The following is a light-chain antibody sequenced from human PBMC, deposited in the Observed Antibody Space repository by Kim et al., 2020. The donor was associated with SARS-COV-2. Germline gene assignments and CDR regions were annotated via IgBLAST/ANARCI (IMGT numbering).Light chain of an antibody. V-gene: IGKV1-5*03. J-gene: IGKJ2*01. CDR1: QNINNW. CDR3: QQYDTYHT. Sequence: SASVGDSVTLTGRARQNINNWLAWYQLRPGRAPKLLIYKASNLESGVPSRFSGSGSGTEFTLTIYSLQPDDFATYYCQQYDTYHTFGQGNKLEI. CDR2: KAS.